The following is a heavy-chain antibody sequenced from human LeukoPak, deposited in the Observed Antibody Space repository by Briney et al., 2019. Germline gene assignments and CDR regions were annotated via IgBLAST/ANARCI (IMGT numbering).Heavy chain of an antibody. D-gene: IGHD2-15*01. V-gene: IGHV1-18*01. CDR2: ISAYNGNT. CDR1: GYTFTSYG. J-gene: IGHJ4*02. CDR3: ARDTGRYCSGGSCYSGY. Sequence: ASVKVSCTASGYTFTSYGISWVRQAPGQGLEWMGWISAYNGNTNYAQKLQGRVTMTTDTSTSTAYMELRSLRSDDTAVYYCARDTGRYCSGGSCYSGYWGQGTLVTVSS.